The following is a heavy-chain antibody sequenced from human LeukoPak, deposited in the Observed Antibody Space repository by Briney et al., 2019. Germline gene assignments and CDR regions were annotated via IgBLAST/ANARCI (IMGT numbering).Heavy chain of an antibody. CDR1: GGSIXSYY. V-gene: IGHV4-59*08. CDR2: IYYSGST. D-gene: IGHD3-22*01. J-gene: IGHJ4*02. Sequence: EXLSLTXXXSGGSIXSYYWSWIRQPPGKGLEWIGYIYYSGSTNYNPSLKSRVTISVDTSKNQFSLKLSSVTAADTAVYYRARLLSYYDSSGYYQWFDYWGQGTLVTVSS. CDR3: ARLLSYYDSSGYYQWFDY.